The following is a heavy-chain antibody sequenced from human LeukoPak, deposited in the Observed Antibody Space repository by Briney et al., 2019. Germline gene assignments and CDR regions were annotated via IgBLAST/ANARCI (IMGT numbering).Heavy chain of an antibody. CDR2: ISGSGGST. V-gene: IGHV3-23*01. CDR3: AREWEGITIFGVVIIYGMDV. D-gene: IGHD3-3*01. J-gene: IGHJ6*02. Sequence: GGSLRLSCAASGFTFSSYGMSWVRQAPGKGLEWVSAISGSGGSTYFADSVKGRLTISRDNAKNSLYLQMNSLRDEDTAVYYCAREWEGITIFGVVIIYGMDVWGQGTTVTVSS. CDR1: GFTFSSYG.